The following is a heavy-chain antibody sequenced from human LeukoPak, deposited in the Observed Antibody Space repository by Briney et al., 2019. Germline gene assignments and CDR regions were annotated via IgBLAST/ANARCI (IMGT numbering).Heavy chain of an antibody. J-gene: IGHJ4*02. CDR1: GGSFSGYY. D-gene: IGHD5-24*01. Sequence: SETLSLTCAVYGGSFSGYYWSWIRQPPGKGLEWIGEINHSGSTNYNPSLKSRVTISVDTSKNQFSLKLSSVTAADTAVYYCARAERWLQFDSWGQGTLVTVSS. CDR3: ARAERWLQFDS. CDR2: INHSGST. V-gene: IGHV4-34*01.